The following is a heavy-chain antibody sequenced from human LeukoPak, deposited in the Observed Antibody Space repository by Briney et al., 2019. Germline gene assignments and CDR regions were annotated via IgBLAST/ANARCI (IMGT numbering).Heavy chain of an antibody. V-gene: IGHV3-9*03. D-gene: IGHD4-17*01. Sequence: GGSLRLSCAAPGFTFSIYGMHWVRQVLEESLGWVSGICWNSGSLGYADSVKGRFTISRDNAKNSLHLQMDSLRPEDMALYYCVKDRRATVTTSRFQHWGQGTLVTASS. CDR3: VKDRRATVTTSRFQH. CDR2: ICWNSGSL. CDR1: GFTFSIYG. J-gene: IGHJ1*01.